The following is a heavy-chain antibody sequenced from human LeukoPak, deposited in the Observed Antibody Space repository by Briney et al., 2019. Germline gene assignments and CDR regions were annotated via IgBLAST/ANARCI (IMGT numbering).Heavy chain of an antibody. Sequence: PSETLSLTCTVSGGSISSSSYYWGWLRQPPGRGLEWIGSIYYSGSTYYNPSLKSRVTISVDTSKNQFSLKLSSVTAADTAVYYCASIAARLIIDYYYYMDVWGKGTTVTVSS. CDR1: GGSISSSSYY. V-gene: IGHV4-39*01. D-gene: IGHD6-6*01. CDR3: ASIAARLIIDYYYYMDV. J-gene: IGHJ6*03. CDR2: IYYSGST.